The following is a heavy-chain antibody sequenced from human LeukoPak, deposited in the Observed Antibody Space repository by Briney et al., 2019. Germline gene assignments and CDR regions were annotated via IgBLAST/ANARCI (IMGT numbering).Heavy chain of an antibody. Sequence: GTSLRLSCAASGFSFRDYAMHWVRQAPGKGLEWVAVISSDATITVYLDSVKGRFTISRDNSNNILQLQMDSLRTGDTALYFCARDPAPGIPDYLDYWGHGTLVTVSS. CDR3: ARDPAPGIPDYLDY. J-gene: IGHJ4*03. V-gene: IGHV3-30-3*01. D-gene: IGHD1-26*01. CDR1: GFSFRDYA. CDR2: ISSDATIT.